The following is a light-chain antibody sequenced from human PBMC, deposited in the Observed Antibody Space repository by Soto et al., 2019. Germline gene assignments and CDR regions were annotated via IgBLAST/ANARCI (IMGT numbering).Light chain of an antibody. CDR3: SSYTSSSTRV. Sequence: QSGLTQPASVSGSPGQSITISCTGTSSDVGGYNYVSWYQQHPGKAPKLMIYEVSNRPSGVSNRFSGSKSGNTASLTISGLQAEDEADYYCSSYTSSSTRVFGGGTTLTVL. CDR1: SSDVGGYNY. V-gene: IGLV2-14*01. J-gene: IGLJ3*02. CDR2: EVS.